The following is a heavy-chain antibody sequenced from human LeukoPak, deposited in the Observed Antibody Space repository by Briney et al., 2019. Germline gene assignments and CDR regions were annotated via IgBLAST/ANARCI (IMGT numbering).Heavy chain of an antibody. V-gene: IGHV3-30*18. D-gene: IGHD3-10*01. Sequence: GGSLRLSCAASGFTFNNYGMHWVRQAPGKGLEWVAIISYDGSNTYYADSVKRRFTISRDNSKNTLYLQMNSLRAEDTAVYYCANENYYGSGSYADHWGQGTLVTVSS. CDR1: GFTFNNYG. CDR2: ISYDGSNT. CDR3: ANENYYGSGSYADH. J-gene: IGHJ4*02.